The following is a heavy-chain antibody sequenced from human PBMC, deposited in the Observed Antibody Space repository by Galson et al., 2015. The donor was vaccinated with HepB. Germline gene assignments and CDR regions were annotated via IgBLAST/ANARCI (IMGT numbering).Heavy chain of an antibody. CDR1: GGTFSSYA. CDR3: ARVKGGGIVVVPAAIPHLPLSGYFDL. J-gene: IGHJ2*01. Sequence: SVKVSCKASGGTFSSYAISWVRQAPGQGLEWRGGIIPIFGTANYAQKFQGRVTITADESTSTAYMELSSLRSEDTAVYYCARVKGGGIVVVPAAIPHLPLSGYFDLWGRGTLVTVSS. CDR2: IIPIFGTA. D-gene: IGHD2-2*02. V-gene: IGHV1-69*13.